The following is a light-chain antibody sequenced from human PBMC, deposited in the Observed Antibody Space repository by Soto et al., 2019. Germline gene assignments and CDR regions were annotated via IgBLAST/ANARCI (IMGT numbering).Light chain of an antibody. V-gene: IGKV3-20*01. CDR1: QSVGSSY. Sequence: EIVLTQSPVTLSLSAGDRATLSCTASQSVGSSYLAWYQQKPGQAPRLLIYGASSRATAIPDRFSGSGSGTDFTLTISRLEPEDFAMYYCQQYGRSLTFGGGTKV. CDR2: GAS. CDR3: QQYGRSLT. J-gene: IGKJ4*01.